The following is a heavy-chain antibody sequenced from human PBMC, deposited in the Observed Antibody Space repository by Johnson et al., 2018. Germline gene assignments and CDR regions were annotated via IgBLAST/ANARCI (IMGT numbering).Heavy chain of an antibody. CDR2: IRSKDSGGTT. Sequence: EVQLLESGGGVVRPGGSLRLSCAASEFTFDDYGMSWVRQAPGKGMEWVGFIRSKDSGGTTEYASSVKGRVPISRDDSKSIAYLQRNSLKTEDTAVYYCTRLMGGMDVWGQGTTVTVTS. CDR3: TRLMGGMDV. CDR1: EFTFDDYG. D-gene: IGHD3-16*01. J-gene: IGHJ6*02. V-gene: IGHV3-49*04.